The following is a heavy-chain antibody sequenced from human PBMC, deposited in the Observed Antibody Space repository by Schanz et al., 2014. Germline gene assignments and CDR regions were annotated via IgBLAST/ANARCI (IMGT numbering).Heavy chain of an antibody. CDR1: GFTFSSYG. V-gene: IGHV3-33*01. J-gene: IGHJ4*02. D-gene: IGHD3-10*01. Sequence: QVQLVESGGGVVQFGRSLRLSCVASGFTFSSYGLHWVRQAPGKGLEWVAFIWYDGSNKYYADSVKGRFTISRDNSKNTLYLQMNSLRAEDTAVYYCARANYRRKINFDYWGRGTLVTVSS. CDR3: ARANYRRKINFDY. CDR2: IWYDGSNK.